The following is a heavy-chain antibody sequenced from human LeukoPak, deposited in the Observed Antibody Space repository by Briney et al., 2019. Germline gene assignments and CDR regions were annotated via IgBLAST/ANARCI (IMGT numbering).Heavy chain of an antibody. V-gene: IGHV3-9*01. D-gene: IGHD6-13*01. CDR3: AKDATAVPGTVYMDV. Sequence: GGSLRLSCAASGFTFDDYAMHWVRQAPGNGLEWVSGISWNSGSIGYADSVKGRFTISRDNAKNSLYLQMTSLRAEDTALYYCAKDATAVPGTVYMDVWGKGTTVTISS. CDR2: ISWNSGSI. CDR1: GFTFDDYA. J-gene: IGHJ6*03.